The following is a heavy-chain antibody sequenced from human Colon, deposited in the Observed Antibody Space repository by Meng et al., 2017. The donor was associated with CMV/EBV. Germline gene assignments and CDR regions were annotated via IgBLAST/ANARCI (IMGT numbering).Heavy chain of an antibody. CDR3: TRASEGRRGVHP. J-gene: IGHJ5*02. CDR2: IYHTGNT. V-gene: IGHV4-4*02. D-gene: IGHD1-14*01. CDR1: GDSISSNNW. Sequence: SLTCAVSGDSISSNNWWTWVRQPPGKGLEWIGEIYHTGNTNYNPSLKSRVTISVDKSDNHFSVKLSSVTAADTAVYYCTRASEGRRGVHPWGQGTLVT.